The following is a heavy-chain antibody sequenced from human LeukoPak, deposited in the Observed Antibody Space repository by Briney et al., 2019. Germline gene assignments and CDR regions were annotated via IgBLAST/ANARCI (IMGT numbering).Heavy chain of an antibody. Sequence: PGGSLRLSCAASGFTFSSYSMNWVRQAPGKGPEWVSYISSSSSTIYYADSVKGRFTISRDNVKNRLHLQMNSLRDEDTAAYYCARDLRSFDYWGQGTRVTVSS. J-gene: IGHJ4*02. CDR3: ARDLRSFDY. CDR1: GFTFSSYS. V-gene: IGHV3-48*02. D-gene: IGHD4-17*01. CDR2: ISSSSSTI.